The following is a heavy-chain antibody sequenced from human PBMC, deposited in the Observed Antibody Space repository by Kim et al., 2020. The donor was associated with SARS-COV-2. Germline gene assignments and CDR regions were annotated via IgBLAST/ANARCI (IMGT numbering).Heavy chain of an antibody. D-gene: IGHD2-2*01. Sequence: SVKGQFTISRANSMNTLYLQMNSLRAEDTAVYYCAAGYCSSTSCLAFDYWGQGTLVTVSS. J-gene: IGHJ4*02. V-gene: IGHV3-30*07. CDR3: AAGYCSSTSCLAFDY.